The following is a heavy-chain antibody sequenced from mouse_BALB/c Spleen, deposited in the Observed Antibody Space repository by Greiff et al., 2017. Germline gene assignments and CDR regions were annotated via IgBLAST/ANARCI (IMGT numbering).Heavy chain of an antibody. J-gene: IGHJ1*01. CDR2: IWSGGST. CDR3: ARRTANWYFDV. Sequence: VQLQESGPGLVQPSQSLSITCTVSGFSLTGYGVHWVRQSPGKGLGWLGVIWSGGSTDYNAAFISRLSISKDNSKSQVFFKMNSLQANDTAIYYCARRTANWYFDVWGAGTTVTVSS. CDR1: GFSLTGYG. D-gene: IGHD4-1*01. V-gene: IGHV2-2*02.